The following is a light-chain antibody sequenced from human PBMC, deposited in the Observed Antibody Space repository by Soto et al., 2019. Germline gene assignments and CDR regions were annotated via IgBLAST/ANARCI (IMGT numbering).Light chain of an antibody. V-gene: IGKV3-20*01. CDR1: QSVSASY. Sequence: EIVLTQSPGTLSFSPGERATLSCRASQSVSASYLAWYQQNPGQAPRLLIYAASSRATGVPDRFSGSGSGTDFTLTISGLDPEDFAVYFCQQYGTPPWTFGQGTKVDIK. CDR3: QQYGTPPWT. J-gene: IGKJ1*01. CDR2: AAS.